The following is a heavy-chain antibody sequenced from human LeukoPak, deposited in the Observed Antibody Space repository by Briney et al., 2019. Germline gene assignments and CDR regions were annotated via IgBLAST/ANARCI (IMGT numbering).Heavy chain of an antibody. CDR2: IYYSGST. CDR1: GGSISSGGYY. V-gene: IGHV4-30-4*01. CDR3: ASRIAAAGNPFDY. J-gene: IGHJ4*02. Sequence: SETLSLTCTVSGGSISSGGYYWSWIRQPPGKGLEWIGYIYYSGSTYYNPSLKSRVTISVDTSKNQFSLKLSSVTAADTAVYYCASRIAAAGNPFDYWGQGTLVTVSS. D-gene: IGHD6-13*01.